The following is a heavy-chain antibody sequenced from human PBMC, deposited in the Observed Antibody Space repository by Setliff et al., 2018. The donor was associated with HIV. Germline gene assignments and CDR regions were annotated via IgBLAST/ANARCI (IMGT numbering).Heavy chain of an antibody. J-gene: IGHJ4*02. CDR1: GVSISGHF. V-gene: IGHV4-4*09. CDR3: ARLIHTGLLYFDF. CDR2: IYTSGTT. D-gene: IGHD2-8*02. Sequence: SETLSLTCFVSGVSISGHFWGWIRQPPGKGLEWIGYIYTSGTTEYNPSLDSRVTISVDTSRDQFFLNLRSVTAADTALYFCARLIHTGLLYFDFWGLGTLVTVSS.